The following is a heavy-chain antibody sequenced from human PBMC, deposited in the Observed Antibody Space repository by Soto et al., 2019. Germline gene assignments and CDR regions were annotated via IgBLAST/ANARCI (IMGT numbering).Heavy chain of an antibody. J-gene: IGHJ6*03. CDR2: VYYSGST. D-gene: IGHD2-8*01. CDR3: ARHGGIIYATFFYSYHYMDI. CDR1: GGSITYYY. V-gene: IGHV4-59*08. Sequence: QVQLQESGPGLVKPSETLSLTCTVSGGSITYYYLSWIRQPPGKGLEWIGDVYYSGSTNYNPSLKSGVTISVDTSKNQFSLKLSSVTAADTAVYYCARHGGIIYATFFYSYHYMDIWGKGTTVTVSS.